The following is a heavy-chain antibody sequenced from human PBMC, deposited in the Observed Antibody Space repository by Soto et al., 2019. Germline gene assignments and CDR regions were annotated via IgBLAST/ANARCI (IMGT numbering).Heavy chain of an antibody. CDR1: YS. CDR3: ARDLNYGLFDY. D-gene: IGHD4-17*01. J-gene: IGHJ4*02. Sequence: YSMNWVRQAPGKGLEWVSYISSSSSTIYYADSVKGRFTIFRDNAKNSLYLQMNSLRAEDTAVYYCARDLNYGLFDYWGQGTLVTVSS. CDR2: ISSSSSTI. V-gene: IGHV3-48*01.